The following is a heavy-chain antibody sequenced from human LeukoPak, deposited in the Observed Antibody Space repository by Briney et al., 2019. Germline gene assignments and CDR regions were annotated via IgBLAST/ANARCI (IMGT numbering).Heavy chain of an antibody. J-gene: IGHJ3*02. CDR2: ISYDGSNK. CDR3: AKAFHILTGSGSDAFDI. CDR1: GFTFSSYG. D-gene: IGHD3-9*01. Sequence: PGGSLRLSCAASGFTFSSYGMHWVRQAPGKGLEWVAVISYDGSNKYYADSVKGRFTISRDNSKNTLYLQMNSLRAEDTAVYYCAKAFHILTGSGSDAFDIWGQGTMVTVSS. V-gene: IGHV3-30*18.